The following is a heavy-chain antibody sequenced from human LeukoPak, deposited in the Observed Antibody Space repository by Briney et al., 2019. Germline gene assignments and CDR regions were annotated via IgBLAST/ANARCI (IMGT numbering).Heavy chain of an antibody. CDR3: ANRYCSGGSCYFDN. D-gene: IGHD2-15*01. Sequence: GGSLRLSCAPSVFIFRDYAMEWVRQAPGKGGGWGSSITASSGNTFYADSVKGRFTISRENSKNTLYLQMNSLRPEDTAIYYCANRYCSGGSCYFDNWGQGTLVTVSS. V-gene: IGHV3-23*01. CDR2: ITASSGNT. CDR1: VFIFRDYA. J-gene: IGHJ4*01.